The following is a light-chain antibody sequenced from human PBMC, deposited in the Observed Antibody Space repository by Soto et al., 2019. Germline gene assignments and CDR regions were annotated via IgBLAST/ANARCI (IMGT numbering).Light chain of an antibody. CDR3: QQYESYPYS. V-gene: IGKV1-5*01. CDR2: DAS. CDR1: QSISSS. Sequence: IQMTQSPSTVSASVGDRVTITCRASQSISSSLAWYQQKPGKAPQVLIYDASSLDSGVPSRFSGSGYGTEFTLTVSSLQPGDFATYSCQQYESYPYSFGQGTKLEIK. J-gene: IGKJ2*01.